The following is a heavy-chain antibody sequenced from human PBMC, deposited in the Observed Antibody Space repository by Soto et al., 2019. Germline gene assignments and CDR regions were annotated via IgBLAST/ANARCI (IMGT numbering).Heavy chain of an antibody. Sequence: PGGSLRLSCAASGFTFSSYAMSWVRQAPGKGLEWVSAISGSGGSTYYADSVKGRFTISGDNSKNTLYLQMNSLRAEDTAVYYCAKDRDSRRYYYDSSGSDYWGQGTLVTVSS. CDR2: ISGSGGST. CDR1: GFTFSSYA. J-gene: IGHJ4*02. V-gene: IGHV3-23*01. CDR3: AKDRDSRRYYYDSSGSDY. D-gene: IGHD3-22*01.